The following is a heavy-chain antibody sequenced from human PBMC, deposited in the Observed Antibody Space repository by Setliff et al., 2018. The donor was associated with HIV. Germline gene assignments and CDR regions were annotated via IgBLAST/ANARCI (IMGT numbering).Heavy chain of an antibody. D-gene: IGHD3-22*01. V-gene: IGHV4-59*01. CDR1: GVSITSYF. CDR3: ARQGYNYDSSGYLIPAGYFQH. Sequence: SETLSLTCTVSGVSITSYFWSWIRQPPGKGLEWIGFIYYSGSTSGGTNYNPSLKSRVTISLDTSKNKFSLNLSSVTAADTAVYYCARQGYNYDSSGYLIPAGYFQHWGQGTLVTVSS. J-gene: IGHJ1*01. CDR2: IYYSGSTSGGT.